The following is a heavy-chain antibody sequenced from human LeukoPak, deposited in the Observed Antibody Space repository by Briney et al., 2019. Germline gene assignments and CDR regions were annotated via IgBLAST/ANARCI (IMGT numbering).Heavy chain of an antibody. V-gene: IGHV4-59*01. D-gene: IGHD4-17*01. CDR1: GGSISSYY. CDR2: IYYSGST. CDR3: ARDYGDYVGWYFDL. Sequence: PETLSLTCTVSGGSISSYYWSWIRQPPGKGLEWIGYIYYSGSTNYNPSLKSRVTISVDTSKNQFSLKLSSVTAADTAVYYCARDYGDYVGWYFDLWGRGTLVTVSS. J-gene: IGHJ2*01.